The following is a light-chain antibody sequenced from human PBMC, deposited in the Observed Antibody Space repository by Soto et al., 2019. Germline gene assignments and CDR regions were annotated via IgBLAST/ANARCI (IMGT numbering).Light chain of an antibody. V-gene: IGKV3-15*01. CDR3: QQYNNWPPWT. Sequence: EIVMTQSPATLSVSPGERATLSCRASQSVSSNLAWYQQKPGQAPRLLIYGASTRATGIPARFSGSGSGTYLTLTISSLQSEDFAVYYCQQYNNWPPWTFGQGTKVEIK. J-gene: IGKJ1*01. CDR1: QSVSSN. CDR2: GAS.